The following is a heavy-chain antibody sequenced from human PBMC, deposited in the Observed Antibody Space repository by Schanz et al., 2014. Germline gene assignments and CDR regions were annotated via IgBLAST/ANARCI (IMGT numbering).Heavy chain of an antibody. Sequence: EVQLVESGGGLAQPGGSLRLSCAASGFTFSSYWMHWVRQAPGKGLVWVSRINSDGSTTIYADSVKGRFTISRDNAKNTLYLHTNSLRAEDPAVYYCARPFGPNYYSYGLDVWGQGTTVTVSS. V-gene: IGHV3-74*02. CDR1: GFTFSSYW. CDR2: INSDGSTT. D-gene: IGHD3-10*01. CDR3: ARPFGPNYYSYGLDV. J-gene: IGHJ6*02.